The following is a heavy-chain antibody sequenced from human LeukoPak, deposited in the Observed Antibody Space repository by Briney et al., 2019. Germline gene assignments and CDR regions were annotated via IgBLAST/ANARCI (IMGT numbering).Heavy chain of an antibody. CDR3: ASLIYYDSSGYQDY. V-gene: IGHV4-59*12. CDR2: IYYSGST. J-gene: IGHJ4*02. Sequence: PSETLPLTCTVSGGSISSYYWSWIRQLPGKGLEWIGYIYYSGSTNYNPSLKSRVTISVDTSKNQFSLKLSSVTAADTAVYYCASLIYYDSSGYQDYWGQGTPVTVSS. CDR1: GGSISSYY. D-gene: IGHD3-22*01.